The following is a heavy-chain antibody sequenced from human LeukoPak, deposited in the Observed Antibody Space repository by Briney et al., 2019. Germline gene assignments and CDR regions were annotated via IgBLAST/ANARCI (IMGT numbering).Heavy chain of an antibody. V-gene: IGHV1-2*02. J-gene: IGHJ3*02. D-gene: IGHD3-22*01. CDR1: GYTFTGYY. CDR3: ARLTGSLTKIVDAFDI. Sequence: EASVKVSCKASGYTFTGYYMNWVRQAPGQGLEWMGWINPNSDDTDYAQKFQGRVTMTRDTSISTAYMELNRLKSDDTAVYYCARLTGSLTKIVDAFDIWGQGTMVIVSS. CDR2: INPNSDDT.